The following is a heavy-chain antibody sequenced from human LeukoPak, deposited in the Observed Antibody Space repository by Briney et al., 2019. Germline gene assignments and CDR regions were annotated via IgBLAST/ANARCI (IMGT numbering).Heavy chain of an antibody. CDR1: GGSISSYY. Sequence: PSETLSLTCTVSGGSISSYYWSWLRQPAGKGLEWLGRIYTSGSTNYNPSLKSRVTMSVDTSKNQFSLKLSSVTAADTAVYYGARDRQQLVRGDHFDYWGQGTLVTVSS. J-gene: IGHJ4*02. CDR3: ARDRQQLVRGDHFDY. V-gene: IGHV4-4*07. CDR2: IYTSGST. D-gene: IGHD6-13*01.